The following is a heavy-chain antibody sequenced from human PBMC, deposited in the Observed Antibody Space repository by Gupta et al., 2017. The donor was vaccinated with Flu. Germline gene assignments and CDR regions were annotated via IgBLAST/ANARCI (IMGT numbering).Heavy chain of an antibody. CDR2: INDDGSIT. Sequence: EVQMVESGGGLVLPGGSLRLTCATSGFAFSNLWMHWVRQIPGKGLTWVSEINDDGSITTYAPSVKGRFTISRDNALNTLYLQMNSLTADDSAVYYCTALAAPTDYCGQGTLVTVSS. V-gene: IGHV3-74*01. D-gene: IGHD6-6*01. CDR3: TALAAPTDY. CDR1: GFAFSNLW. J-gene: IGHJ4*02.